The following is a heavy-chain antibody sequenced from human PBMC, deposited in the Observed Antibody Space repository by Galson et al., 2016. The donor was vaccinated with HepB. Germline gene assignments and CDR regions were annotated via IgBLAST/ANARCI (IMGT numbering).Heavy chain of an antibody. D-gene: IGHD7-27*01. CDR3: ARDRAGDRSLYSGLDV. V-gene: IGHV3-33*01. CDR1: GFKFSDFG. Sequence: SLRLSCAASGFKFSDFGMHWVRQAPGKGLEWVAHIWYDGSVKYDVDSVKGRSTVPRDNSKNTLYLEMNSLRAEDTAVYYCARDRAGDRSLYSGLDVWGQGTTVTLSS. J-gene: IGHJ6*02. CDR2: IWYDGSVK.